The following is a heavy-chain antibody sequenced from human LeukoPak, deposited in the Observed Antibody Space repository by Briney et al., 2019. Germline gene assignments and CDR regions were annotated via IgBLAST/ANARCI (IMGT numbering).Heavy chain of an antibody. D-gene: IGHD2-8*01. CDR1: GYTFINHD. CDR2: MNPESGNT. Sequence: ASVKVSCKASGYTFINHDINWVRQATGQGLEWMGWMNPESGNTGYAQKFHGRVTITADESTSTAYMELSSLRSEDTAVYYCARTDGYCTNGVCYFDYWGQGTLVTVSS. J-gene: IGHJ4*02. V-gene: IGHV1-8*01. CDR3: ARTDGYCTNGVCYFDY.